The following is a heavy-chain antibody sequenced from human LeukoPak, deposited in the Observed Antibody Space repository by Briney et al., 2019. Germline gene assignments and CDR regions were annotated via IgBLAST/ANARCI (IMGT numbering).Heavy chain of an antibody. V-gene: IGHV1-2*02. CDR1: GYTFTGYY. CDR3: ARDGRPPGPYSGYDFFDY. CDR2: INPNSGGT. D-gene: IGHD5-12*01. J-gene: IGHJ4*02. Sequence: ASVKVSCKASGYTFTGYYMHWVRQAPGQGLEWMGWINPNSGGTNYAQKFQGRATMTRDTSISTAYMELSRLRSDDTAVYYCARDGRPPGPYSGYDFFDYWGQGTLVTVSS.